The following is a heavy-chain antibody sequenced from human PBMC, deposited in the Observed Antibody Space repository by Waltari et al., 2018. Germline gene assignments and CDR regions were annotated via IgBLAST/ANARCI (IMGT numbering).Heavy chain of an antibody. Sequence: EVQLVESGGGLVQPGGCLRLSCAASECTFSSYEMNWVRQAPGKGVGWVSYIGISGKNLCYADTGKGRFSISRENAKNSLYLQMNSLRAEDTAVYYCVRDYSSYAYGDGFDYWGQGTLVTVSS. D-gene: IGHD3-16*01. V-gene: IGHV3-48*03. CDR2: IGISGKNL. CDR3: VRDYSSYAYGDGFDY. CDR1: ECTFSSYE. J-gene: IGHJ4*02.